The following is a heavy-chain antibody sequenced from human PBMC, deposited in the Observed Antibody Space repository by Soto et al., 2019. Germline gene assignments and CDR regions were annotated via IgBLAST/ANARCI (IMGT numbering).Heavy chain of an antibody. D-gene: IGHD1-26*01. CDR3: ARGEQYSGRIFDY. J-gene: IGHJ4*01. CDR2: TYYRSKWYY. V-gene: IGHV6-1*01. CDR1: GDSVSSNSAG. Sequence: SQSLSLTCAITGDSVSSNSAGWSWVRQSPSRGLEWLGRTYYRSKWYYEYAVSVRGRITINPDTSKNQYSLQLNSVTPEDTAVYFCARGEQYSGRIFDYWGQGTLVTVSS.